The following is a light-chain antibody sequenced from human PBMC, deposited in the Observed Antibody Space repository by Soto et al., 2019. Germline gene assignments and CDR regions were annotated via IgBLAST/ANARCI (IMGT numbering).Light chain of an antibody. Sequence: EIIVTQSPATLSVSPVERSTLSCRATQSVNNNLAWYQQKPGQAPRLLIYGASTRDTGITAMFGGSGYVTELTLTISSMQYEDFAIYSCQQYNNWPLLTFGGGTKVEIK. CDR3: QQYNNWPLLT. J-gene: IGKJ4*01. CDR2: GAS. CDR1: QSVNNN. V-gene: IGKV3-15*01.